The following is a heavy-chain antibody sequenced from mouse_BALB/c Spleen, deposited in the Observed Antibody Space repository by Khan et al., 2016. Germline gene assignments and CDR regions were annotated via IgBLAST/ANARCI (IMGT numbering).Heavy chain of an antibody. CDR1: GYTFTSYW. D-gene: IGHD2-1*01. Sequence: QVRLQQSGAELARPGASVKLSCKASGYTFTSYWMQWVKQRPGQGLQWIGTIYPGDGDTRYTQKFKGKATLTADKSSSTAYMQLSSLASEASAVYYCARGGYGNYVFAYWGQGTLVTVSA. V-gene: IGHV1-87*01. J-gene: IGHJ3*01. CDR3: ARGGYGNYVFAY. CDR2: IYPGDGDT.